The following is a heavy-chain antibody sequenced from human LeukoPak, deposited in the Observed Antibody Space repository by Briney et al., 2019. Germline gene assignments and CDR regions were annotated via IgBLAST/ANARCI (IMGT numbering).Heavy chain of an antibody. CDR3: AKKGDYDILTGQKDWFDP. D-gene: IGHD3-9*01. V-gene: IGHV3-23*01. Sequence: GGSLRLSCAASGFTFSNYAMSWVRQAPGKGLEWVSAISASGGTTYYADSVKGRFTISRDNAKNTLYLQMNSLRAEDTAVYYCAKKGDYDILTGQKDWFDPWGQGTLVTVSS. J-gene: IGHJ5*02. CDR2: ISASGGTT. CDR1: GFTFSNYA.